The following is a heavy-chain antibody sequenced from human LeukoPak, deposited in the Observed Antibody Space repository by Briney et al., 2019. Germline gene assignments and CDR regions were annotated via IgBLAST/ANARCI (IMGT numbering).Heavy chain of an antibody. D-gene: IGHD1-26*01. CDR3: ARDAFAGRVGALPRDY. CDR1: GYTFTGYY. V-gene: IGHV1-2*02. J-gene: IGHJ4*02. CDR2: INPNSGGT. Sequence: GASVKVSCKASGYTFTGYYMHWVRQAPGQGLEWMGWINPNSGGTNYAQKFQGRVTMTRDTSISTAYMELSRLRSDDTAVYYCARDAFAGRVGALPRDYWGQGTLATVSS.